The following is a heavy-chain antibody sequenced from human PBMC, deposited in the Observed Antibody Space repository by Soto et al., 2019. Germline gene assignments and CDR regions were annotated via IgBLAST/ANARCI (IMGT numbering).Heavy chain of an antibody. V-gene: IGHV3-23*01. CDR3: AIRPGIAAAATYYYYYVDV. CDR2: ISGSGGST. J-gene: IGHJ6*03. CDR1: GFNFSSYA. Sequence: PGGSLRLSCAASGFNFSSYAMSLVRQAPGKGLEWVSAISGSGGSTYYADSAKGRFTISRDNSKNTLYLQMNSLRAEDTAVYYCAIRPGIAAAATYYYYYVDVWGKGTTVTVSS. D-gene: IGHD6-13*01.